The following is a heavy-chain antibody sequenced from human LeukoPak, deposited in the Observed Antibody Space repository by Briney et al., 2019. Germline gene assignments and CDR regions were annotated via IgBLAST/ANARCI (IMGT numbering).Heavy chain of an antibody. D-gene: IGHD4-11*01. J-gene: IGHJ6*02. Sequence: ASVKVSCKVSGYTLTELSMHWVRQAPGKGLEWMGGFDPEDGETIYAQKFQGRVTMTEDTSTDTAYMELSSLRSEDTAVYYCATGVPTTVTTFPVDYYYYYYGMDVWGQGTTVTVSS. CDR1: GYTLTELS. CDR2: FDPEDGET. V-gene: IGHV1-24*01. CDR3: ATGVPTTVTTFPVDYYYYYYGMDV.